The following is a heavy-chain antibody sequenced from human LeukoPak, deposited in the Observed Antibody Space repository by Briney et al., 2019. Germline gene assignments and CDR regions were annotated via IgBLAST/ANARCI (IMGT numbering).Heavy chain of an antibody. J-gene: IGHJ6*03. CDR1: GGSISSYY. CDR3: ARGLIDDILTGYPEDYYMDV. D-gene: IGHD3-9*01. V-gene: IGHV4-59*01. Sequence: SETLSLTCTVSGGSISSYYWSWIRQPPGKGLEWIGYIYYSGSTNYNPSLKSRVTISVDTSKNQFSLKLSSVTAADTAVYYCARGLIDDILTGYPEDYYMDVWGKGTTVTVSS. CDR2: IYYSGST.